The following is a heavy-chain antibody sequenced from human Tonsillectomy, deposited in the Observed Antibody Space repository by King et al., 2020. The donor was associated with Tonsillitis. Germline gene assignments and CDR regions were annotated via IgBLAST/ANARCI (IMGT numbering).Heavy chain of an antibody. J-gene: IGHJ3*02. CDR3: AADSLTYYDILTGSAVDAFDI. CDR2: IAVGSGNT. Sequence: QLVESGPEVKKPGTSVKVSCKASGFTFSSSTVQWVRQARGQRLEWIGWIAVGSGNTNYAQKFQKRVTFTRDMSTSTAYMELFSLRSDDTAVYYCAADSLTYYDILTGSAVDAFDIWGQGTMVTVSP. CDR1: GFTFSSST. D-gene: IGHD3-9*01. V-gene: IGHV1-58*01.